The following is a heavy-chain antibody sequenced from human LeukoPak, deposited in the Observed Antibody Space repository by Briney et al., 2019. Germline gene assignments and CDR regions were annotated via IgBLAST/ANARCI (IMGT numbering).Heavy chain of an antibody. D-gene: IGHD5-12*01. Sequence: GGSLRLSCAASGVTFSGDSMNWGRQAPGKGLEWGSSISSSSSYIYYADSVKGRFTISRDHHKNSLYLQMNTLRAADTAVYYCAREGGSGHDYTERRYFDYWGQGTLVTVSS. CDR2: ISSSSSYI. J-gene: IGHJ4*02. V-gene: IGHV3-21*04. CDR3: AREGGSGHDYTERRYFDY. CDR1: GVTFSGDS.